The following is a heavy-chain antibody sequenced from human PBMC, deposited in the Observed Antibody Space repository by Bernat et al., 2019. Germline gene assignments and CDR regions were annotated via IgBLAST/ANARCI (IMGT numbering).Heavy chain of an antibody. D-gene: IGHD2/OR15-2a*01. J-gene: IGHJ3*02. Sequence: QVQLVESGGGLVKPGGSLRLSCAASGFTFSDYYMSWIRQAPGKGLEWGSYISSSGSTIYYADSAKGRFTISRDNAKNSLYLQMNSLRAEDTAVYYCAREVVLFSLFDAFDIWGQGTMVTVSS. V-gene: IGHV3-11*01. CDR3: AREVVLFSLFDAFDI. CDR2: ISSSGSTI. CDR1: GFTFSDYY.